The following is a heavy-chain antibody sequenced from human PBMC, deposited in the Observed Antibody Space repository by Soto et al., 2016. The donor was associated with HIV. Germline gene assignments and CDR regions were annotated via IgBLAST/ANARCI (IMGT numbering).Heavy chain of an antibody. CDR1: GFSFSDYY. Sequence: VQLVESGGGLVKPGGSVRLSCAASGFSFSDYYMSWIRQAPGKGLEWVSYISTSGSIIYYADSVKGRFTISRDNAKNSLYLQMNSLRVEDTAIYYCARDLELELRRYYFDYWGQGTLVTVSS. CDR2: ISTSGSII. CDR3: ARDLELELRRYYFDY. V-gene: IGHV3-11*04. J-gene: IGHJ4*02. D-gene: IGHD1-7*01.